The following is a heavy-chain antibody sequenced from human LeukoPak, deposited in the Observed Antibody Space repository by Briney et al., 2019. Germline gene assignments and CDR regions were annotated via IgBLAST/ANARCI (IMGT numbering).Heavy chain of an antibody. J-gene: IGHJ5*02. CDR1: GFTFSSYE. V-gene: IGHV3-48*03. CDR3: ARGRRIAVAGNLEYGGGLPEPEGDWFDP. Sequence: PGGSLRLSCAASGFTFSSYEMNWARQAPGKGLEWVSYISSSGSTIYYADSVKGRFTISKDNAKNSLYLQMNSLRAEDTAVYYCARGRRIAVAGNLEYGGGLPEPEGDWFDPWGQGTLVTVSS. CDR2: ISSSGSTI. D-gene: IGHD6-19*01.